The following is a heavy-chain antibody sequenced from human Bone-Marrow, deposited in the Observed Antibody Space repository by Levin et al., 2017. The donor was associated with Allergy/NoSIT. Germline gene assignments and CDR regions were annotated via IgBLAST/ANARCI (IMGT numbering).Heavy chain of an antibody. CDR1: GFNFSSYW. V-gene: IGHV3-74*01. Sequence: GGSLRLSCSASGFNFSSYWMHWVRQAPGKGLVWVSRINRDGSSTSYADSVKGRFTISRDNAKNTLYLQMNSLRAEDTSVYYCARDRVTTNWYIDLWSRGTLVTVSS. CDR3: ARDRVTTNWYIDL. D-gene: IGHD4-17*01. J-gene: IGHJ2*01. CDR2: INRDGSST.